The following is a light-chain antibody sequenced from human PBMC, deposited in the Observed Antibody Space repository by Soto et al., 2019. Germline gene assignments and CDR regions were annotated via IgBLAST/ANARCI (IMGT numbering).Light chain of an antibody. CDR3: QQSYTIPRYT. Sequence: EIVLTQSPATLSLSPGERATLSCRASQSVSTYLAWYQQRPGQPPRLLIYDASSRATGIPARFSGSGSGTDFTLTISSLETEDFATYYCQQSYTIPRYTFGQGTKLEIK. CDR2: DAS. J-gene: IGKJ2*01. CDR1: QSVSTY. V-gene: IGKV3-11*01.